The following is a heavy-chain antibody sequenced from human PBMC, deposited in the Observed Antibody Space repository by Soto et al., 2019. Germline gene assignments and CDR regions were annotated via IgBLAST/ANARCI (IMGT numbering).Heavy chain of an antibody. D-gene: IGHD3-16*02. V-gene: IGHV3-33*01. CDR2: IWYDGSNK. J-gene: IGHJ4*02. CDR1: GFTFSSYG. Sequence: GGSLRLSCAASGFTFSSYGMHWVRQAPGKGLEWVAVIWYDGSNKYYADSVKGRFTISRDNSKNRLYLQMNSLRAEDTAVYYCARDSGGYYDYVWGSYPADYWGQGTLVTVSS. CDR3: ARDSGGYYDYVWGSYPADY.